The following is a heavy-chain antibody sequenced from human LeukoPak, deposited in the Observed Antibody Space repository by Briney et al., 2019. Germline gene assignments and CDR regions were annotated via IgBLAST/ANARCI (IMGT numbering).Heavy chain of an antibody. J-gene: IGHJ4*02. CDR1: GYTFTSYG. V-gene: IGHV1-18*01. Sequence: ASVKVSCKASGYTFTSYGISWVRQAPGQGLEWMGWISAYNGNTNYAQKLQGRVTMTTDTSTSTAYMELRSLRSDDTAVYYCAREEVRRAVAGYFDNWGQGTLVTVSS. CDR3: AREEVRRAVAGYFDN. CDR2: ISAYNGNT. D-gene: IGHD6-19*01.